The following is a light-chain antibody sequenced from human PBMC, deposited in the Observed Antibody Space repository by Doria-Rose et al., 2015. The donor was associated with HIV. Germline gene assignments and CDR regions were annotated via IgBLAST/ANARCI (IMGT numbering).Light chain of an antibody. CDR1: QDISNY. Sequence: AIRMTQSPSSLSASTGDRVTITCRASQDISNYLAWYQQKPGKAPKLLIYAASTLQSGVPSRFSGSGPGTDFTLTISYLQSEDFATYYCQQYYSYPPTFGQGTKVEVK. CDR3: QQYYSYPPT. J-gene: IGKJ1*01. V-gene: IGKV1-8*01. CDR2: AAS.